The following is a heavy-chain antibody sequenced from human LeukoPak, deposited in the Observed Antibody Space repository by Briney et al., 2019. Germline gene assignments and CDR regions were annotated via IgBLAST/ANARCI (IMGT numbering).Heavy chain of an antibody. CDR2: ISAYNGNT. J-gene: IGHJ4*02. CDR1: GYTFTSYG. V-gene: IGHV1-18*01. Sequence: ASVKVSCKASGYTFTSYGISWVRQAPGKGLEWMGWISAYNGNTNYAQKLQGRVTMTTDTSTSTAYMELRSLRPDDTAVYYCARLLDCSGGSCYSDYWGQGTLVTVSS. D-gene: IGHD2-15*01. CDR3: ARLLDCSGGSCYSDY.